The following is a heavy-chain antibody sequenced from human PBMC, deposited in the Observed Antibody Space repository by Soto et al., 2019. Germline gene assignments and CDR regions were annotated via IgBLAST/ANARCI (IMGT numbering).Heavy chain of an antibody. CDR1: GFTFSNAW. CDR3: TTVPGYYDSSGYWPVDAFDI. V-gene: IGHV3-15*01. D-gene: IGHD3-22*01. CDR2: IKSKTDGGTT. Sequence: PGGSLRLSCAASGFTFSNAWMSWVRQAPGKGLEWVGRIKSKTDGGTTDYAAPVKGRFTISRDDSKNTLYLQMNSLKTEDTAVYYCTTVPGYYDSSGYWPVDAFDIWGQGTMVTVSS. J-gene: IGHJ3*02.